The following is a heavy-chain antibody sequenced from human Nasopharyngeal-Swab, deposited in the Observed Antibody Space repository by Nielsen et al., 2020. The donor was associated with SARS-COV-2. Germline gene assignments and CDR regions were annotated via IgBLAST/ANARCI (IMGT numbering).Heavy chain of an antibody. V-gene: IGHV4-30-2*01. CDR1: GGSISSGGYS. CDR3: ARGRVTGYDWGFDY. J-gene: IGHJ4*02. CDR2: MSHTASP. Sequence: SETLSLTCTASGGSISSGGYSWSWIRQPPGTGLVCIGIMSHTASPYDNPSPKSRVTISLDRSKNQFSLNLRPVTAADTAVYYCARGRVTGYDWGFDYWGQGVLVTVSS. D-gene: IGHD5-12*01.